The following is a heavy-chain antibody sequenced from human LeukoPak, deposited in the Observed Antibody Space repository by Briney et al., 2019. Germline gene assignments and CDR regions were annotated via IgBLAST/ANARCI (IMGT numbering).Heavy chain of an antibody. D-gene: IGHD3-9*01. CDR2: IRGSGGST. J-gene: IGHJ4*02. CDR3: AILRYFDWWGFDY. Sequence: GGSLRLSCEASGFTFSRYGMSWVRQAPGKGLEWVSAIRGSGGSTYYADSVKGRFTISRDNAKNSLYLQMNSLRAEDTAVYYCAILRYFDWWGFDYWGQGTLVTVSS. CDR1: GFTFSRYG. V-gene: IGHV3-23*01.